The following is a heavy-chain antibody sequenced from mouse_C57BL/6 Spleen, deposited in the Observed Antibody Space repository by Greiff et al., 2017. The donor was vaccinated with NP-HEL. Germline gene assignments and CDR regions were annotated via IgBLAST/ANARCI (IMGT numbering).Heavy chain of an antibody. Sequence: VQLQQSGAELVKPGASVKISCKASGYAFSSYWMNWVKQRPGKGLEWIGQIYPGDGDTNYNGKFKGKATLTADKSSSTAYMQLSSLTSEDSAVYFCARSLYGNYLFAYWGQGTLVTVSA. CDR2: IYPGDGDT. D-gene: IGHD2-1*01. CDR1: GYAFSSYW. J-gene: IGHJ3*01. V-gene: IGHV1-80*01. CDR3: ARSLYGNYLFAY.